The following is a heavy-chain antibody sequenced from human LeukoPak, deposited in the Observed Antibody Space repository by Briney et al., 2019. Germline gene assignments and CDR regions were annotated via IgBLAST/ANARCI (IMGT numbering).Heavy chain of an antibody. CDR1: GFTFSSYA. Sequence: PGGSLRLSCAASGFTFSSYAMRWVRQAPGKGLEWVSAIDGSGGSTYYADPVGGRFTISRDNSKNTLYLQSNSLRAEYTVVYYFAKYIPHSSAELTNFDYWGQGTLVTVSS. CDR2: IDGSGGST. D-gene: IGHD1-7*01. V-gene: IGHV3-23*01. CDR3: AKYIPHSSAELTNFDY. J-gene: IGHJ4*02.